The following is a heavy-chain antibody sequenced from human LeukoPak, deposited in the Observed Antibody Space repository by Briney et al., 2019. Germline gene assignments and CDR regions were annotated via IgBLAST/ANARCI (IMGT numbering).Heavy chain of an antibody. CDR2: ISSDGSNT. Sequence: PGGSLRLSCAASGFTFSSHWMHWVRQAPGQGLVWVSRISSDGSNTPYVDSVKGRFTISRDNAKNTLYLQMNSLRAEDTAVYYCARGGIWSLDSWGQGTLVTVSS. CDR3: ARGGIWSLDS. V-gene: IGHV3-74*01. CDR1: GFTFSSHW. J-gene: IGHJ4*02. D-gene: IGHD2-15*01.